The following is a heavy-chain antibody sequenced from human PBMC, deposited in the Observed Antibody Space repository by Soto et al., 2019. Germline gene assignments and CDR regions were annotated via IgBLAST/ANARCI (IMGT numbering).Heavy chain of an antibody. D-gene: IGHD4-4*01. V-gene: IGHV1-69*01. Sequence: QVQPVQSGSEVKKPGSSVMVSCKTGSFYAVSWVRQAPGQGLEWMGGLIPVFDTPSYAQKFQGRVTITADESKSTAYMELSSLRSEDTALYYCASTPVTGRYSYYGMDAWDQGIAVTVSS. CDR3: ASTPVTGRYSYYGMDA. CDR2: LIPVFDTP. CDR1: SFYA. J-gene: IGHJ6*02.